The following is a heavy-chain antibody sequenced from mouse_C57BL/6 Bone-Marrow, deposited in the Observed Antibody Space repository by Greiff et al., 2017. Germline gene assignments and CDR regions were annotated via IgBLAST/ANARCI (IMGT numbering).Heavy chain of an antibody. V-gene: IGHV1-64*01. CDR1: GYTFTSYW. CDR3: SSGRDAYFDY. D-gene: IGHD3-3*01. Sequence: VQLQQPGAELVKPGASVKLSCKASGYTFTSYWMHWVKQRPGQGLEWIGMIHPNSGSTNYNEKFKSKATLTVEKSYSTAYMQLSSLTSEDSAVYYYSSGRDAYFDYWGQDTTLTVSS. J-gene: IGHJ2*01. CDR2: IHPNSGST.